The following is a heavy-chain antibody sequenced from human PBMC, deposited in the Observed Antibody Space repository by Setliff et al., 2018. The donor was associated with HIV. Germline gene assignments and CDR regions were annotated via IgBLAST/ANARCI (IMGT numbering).Heavy chain of an antibody. D-gene: IGHD3-22*01. CDR2: ISSSGTTI. Sequence: GGSLRLSCAASGFTFSNYEMNWVRQAPGKGLEWVSYISSSGTTIYYADSVKGRFTISRDNAKNSLYLQMNSLRAEDTAVYYCARPNYYDGSGSFDYWGQGTLVTVSS. V-gene: IGHV3-48*03. J-gene: IGHJ4*02. CDR1: GFTFSNYE. CDR3: ARPNYYDGSGSFDY.